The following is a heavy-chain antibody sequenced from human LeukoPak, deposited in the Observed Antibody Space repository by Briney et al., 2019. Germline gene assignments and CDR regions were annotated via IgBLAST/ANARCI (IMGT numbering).Heavy chain of an antibody. D-gene: IGHD2-15*01. J-gene: IGHJ4*02. CDR2: ISGSGGST. Sequence: PGGSLRPSCAASGFTFSSYAMSWVRQAPGKGLEWVSAISGSGGSTYYADSVKGRFIISRDNSKNTLYLQMNSLRAEDTAVYYCAKDYFFGSCYFNYWGQGTLVTVSS. CDR1: GFTFSSYA. V-gene: IGHV3-23*01. CDR3: AKDYFFGSCYFNY.